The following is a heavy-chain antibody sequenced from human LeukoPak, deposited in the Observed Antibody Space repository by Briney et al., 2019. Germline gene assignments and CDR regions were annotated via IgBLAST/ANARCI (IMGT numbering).Heavy chain of an antibody. J-gene: IGHJ4*02. CDR1: GYTFTDYY. CDR2: IYPNSGDT. V-gene: IGHV1-2*02. CDR3: ARDDYSNYLADY. Sequence: ASVKVSCKASGYTFTDYYMHWARQAPGQGLEWMGWIYPNSGDTNYAQNFQGRVTMTRDTSVSTAYMELSRLRSDDTAVYYCARDDYSNYLADYWGQGTLVTVSS. D-gene: IGHD4-11*01.